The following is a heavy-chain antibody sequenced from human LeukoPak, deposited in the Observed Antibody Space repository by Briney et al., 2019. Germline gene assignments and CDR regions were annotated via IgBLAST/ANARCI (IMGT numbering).Heavy chain of an antibody. D-gene: IGHD4-23*01. J-gene: IGHJ3*02. Sequence: GGSLRLSCAASGFTFNTYTMNWVRQAPGKGLEWVSSITASSTAIYSADSVKGRFTISRDNAKNSLYLQMNSLRAEDTAAYYCARDYGGPRENAFDIWGQGTMVTVSS. CDR1: GFTFNTYT. CDR2: ITASSTAI. CDR3: ARDYGGPRENAFDI. V-gene: IGHV3-21*01.